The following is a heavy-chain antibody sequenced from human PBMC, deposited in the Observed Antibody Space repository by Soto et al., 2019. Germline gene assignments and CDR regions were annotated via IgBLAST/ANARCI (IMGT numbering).Heavy chain of an antibody. Sequence: SETLSLTCTVSGYSISSGYSWSWVRQPPGKGLEWIGYIYHSGNTYYNPSLKSRVTISVGRSKNQFSLKLSSVTAADTAVYYCARCCYYDSSGYYYPNWFDPWGQGTLVTVSS. CDR2: IYHSGNT. V-gene: IGHV4-38-2*02. J-gene: IGHJ5*02. D-gene: IGHD3-22*01. CDR1: GYSISSGYS. CDR3: ARCCYYDSSGYYYPNWFDP.